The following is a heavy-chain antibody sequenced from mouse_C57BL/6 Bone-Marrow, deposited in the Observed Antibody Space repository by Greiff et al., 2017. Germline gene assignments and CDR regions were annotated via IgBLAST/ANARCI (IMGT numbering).Heavy chain of an antibody. CDR2: IDPSDSYP. CDR3: ARSGSPFFDY. Sequence: QVQLQQPGAELVKPGASVKLSCKASGYTFTSYWMQWVKQRPGQGLEWIGEIDPSDSYPNYNQKFKGKATLTVDTSSRTAYMQLSSLTSEDSAVYYCARSGSPFFDYWGQGTTLTVSS. CDR1: GYTFTSYW. J-gene: IGHJ2*01. D-gene: IGHD1-1*01. V-gene: IGHV1-50*01.